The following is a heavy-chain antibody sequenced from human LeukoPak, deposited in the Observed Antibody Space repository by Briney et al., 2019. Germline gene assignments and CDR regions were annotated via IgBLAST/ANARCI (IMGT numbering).Heavy chain of an antibody. Sequence: GGSLRLSCAASGFTFSSYWMHWVRQAPGKGLVWVSRINSDGSSTSYADSVKGRFTISRDNAKNTLYLQMNGLRAEDTAVYYCATSPHTIFGVVTKGYWGQGTLVTVSS. CDR1: GFTFSSYW. D-gene: IGHD3-3*01. CDR3: ATSPHTIFGVVTKGY. V-gene: IGHV3-74*01. J-gene: IGHJ4*02. CDR2: INSDGSST.